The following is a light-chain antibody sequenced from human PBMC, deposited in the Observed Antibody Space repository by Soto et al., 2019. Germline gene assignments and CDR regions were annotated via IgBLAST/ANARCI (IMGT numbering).Light chain of an antibody. CDR2: RNN. CDR1: CSNIGSNY. J-gene: IGLJ3*02. CDR3: AAWDDSLSGRWV. V-gene: IGLV1-47*01. Sequence: QSVLTQPPSASGTPGQRVTISCSGSCSNIGSNYVYWYQQLPGTAPKLLIYRNNQRPSGVPDRFSGSKSGTSASLAISGLRSEDEADYYCAAWDDSLSGRWVFGGGTKLTVL.